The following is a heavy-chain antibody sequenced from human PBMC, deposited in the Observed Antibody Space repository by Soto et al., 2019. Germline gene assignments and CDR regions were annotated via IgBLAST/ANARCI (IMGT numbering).Heavy chain of an antibody. V-gene: IGHV3-74*01. D-gene: IGHD4-17*01. CDR1: GFTFSSYW. CDR3: AREIGYGDYAY. Sequence: GGSLRLSCAASGFTFSSYWTHWVRQAPGKGLVWVSRINSDGSSTSYADSVKGRFTISRDNAKNTLYLQMNSLRAEDTAVYYCAREIGYGDYAYWGQGTLVTVSS. CDR2: INSDGSST. J-gene: IGHJ4*02.